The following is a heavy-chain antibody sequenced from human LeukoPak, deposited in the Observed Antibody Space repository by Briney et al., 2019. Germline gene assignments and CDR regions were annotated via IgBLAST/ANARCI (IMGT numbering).Heavy chain of an antibody. CDR3: ARGQYCGGDCFFD. D-gene: IGHD2-21*02. CDR2: IYTSGST. J-gene: IGHJ4*02. V-gene: IGHV4-61*02. Sequence: PSQTLSLXCTVSGGSISSGSYYWSWIRQPAGKGLEWIGRIYTSGSTNYNPSLKSRVTISVDTSKNQFSLKLSSVTAADTAVYYCARGQYCGGDCFFDWGQGTLVTVSS. CDR1: GGSISSGSYY.